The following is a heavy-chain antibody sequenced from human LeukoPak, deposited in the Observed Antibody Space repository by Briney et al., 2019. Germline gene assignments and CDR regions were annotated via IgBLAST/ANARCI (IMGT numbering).Heavy chain of an antibody. V-gene: IGHV1-2*02. D-gene: IGHD3-22*01. CDR2: INPNSGGT. J-gene: IGHJ4*02. CDR1: GYTFTDYY. CDR3: ARYYDSSGYPFDY. Sequence: AAVTVSFKASGYTFTDYYMHWVRQAPGQGGEWMGWINPNSGGTNYAQKFQGRVTMTRDTSISTAYMELSRLRSDDTAVYYCARYYDSSGYPFDYWGQGTLVTVSS.